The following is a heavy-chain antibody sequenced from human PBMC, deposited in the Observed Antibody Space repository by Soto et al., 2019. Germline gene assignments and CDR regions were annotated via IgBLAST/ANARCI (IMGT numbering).Heavy chain of an antibody. D-gene: IGHD2-8*01. CDR3: AKEFEKASMGYYFDF. CDR2: ISWNSDRL. V-gene: IGHV3-9*01. Sequence: PGGSLRLSCIGSGFNFDDYAMHWVRQTPGEGLEWVSGISWNSDRLDYADSVKGSFTISRDNAKKSLYLQRNSLRVEDTALYYCAKEFEKASMGYYFDFWGQGALVTVSS. J-gene: IGHJ4*02. CDR1: GFNFDDYA.